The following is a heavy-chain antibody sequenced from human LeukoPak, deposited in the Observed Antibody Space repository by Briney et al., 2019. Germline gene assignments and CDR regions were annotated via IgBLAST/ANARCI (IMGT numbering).Heavy chain of an antibody. D-gene: IGHD3-10*01. Sequence: PGGSLRLSCAASGFTFDDYAMHWVRQAPGKGLEWVSLISWDGGRTYYAGSVEGRFTIARDNRKNSLYLQMNSLRAEDTALYYCAKDKFDGSGSYYFDYWGQGTLVTVSS. V-gene: IGHV3-43D*03. CDR3: AKDKFDGSGSYYFDY. J-gene: IGHJ4*02. CDR2: ISWDGGRT. CDR1: GFTFDDYA.